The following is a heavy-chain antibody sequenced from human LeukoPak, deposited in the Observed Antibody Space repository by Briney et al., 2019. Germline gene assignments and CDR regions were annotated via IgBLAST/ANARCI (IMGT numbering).Heavy chain of an antibody. Sequence: GGSLRLSCAASGFTLSSHAVGWARQAPGRGGEWVSAISGSGGSTYYAPSVKGRFTISRDNSKNTLDLQLNSRRAEHTVVYYCAKDPRAPVVTPDYWGQGTLVTVSS. V-gene: IGHV3-23*01. CDR2: ISGSGGST. J-gene: IGHJ4*02. CDR3: AKDPRAPVVTPDY. D-gene: IGHD2-21*02. CDR1: GFTLSSHA.